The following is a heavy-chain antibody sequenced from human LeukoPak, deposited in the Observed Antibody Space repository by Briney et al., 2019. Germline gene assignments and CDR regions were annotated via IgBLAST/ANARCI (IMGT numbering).Heavy chain of an antibody. J-gene: IGHJ5*02. CDR3: ARCSGRGGPGAP. V-gene: IGHV4-61*01. CDR1: GGSVSSGSYF. Sequence: TSETLSLTCTVSGGSVSSGSYFWSWIRQPPGKGLEWIGFINSIGSTDYNPSLKSRVTTSEDTSKNQFSLNVTSVTAADTAVYYCARCSGRGGPGAPWGQGTLVTVSS. D-gene: IGHD1-26*01. CDR2: INSIGST.